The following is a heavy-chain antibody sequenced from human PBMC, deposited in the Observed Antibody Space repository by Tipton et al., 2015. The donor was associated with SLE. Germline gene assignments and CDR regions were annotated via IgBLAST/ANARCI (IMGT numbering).Heavy chain of an antibody. Sequence: TLSLTCTVSGGSISGYYLSWISQSPGKGLEWIGFIYSSVTNYNPSLNSRVTISVDTSKNQFSLKLTSVTAADTAVYYCARADAGYYNGLDVWGQGATVTVSS. CDR2: IYSSVT. J-gene: IGHJ6*02. CDR1: GGSISGYY. V-gene: IGHV4-4*08. CDR3: ARADAGYYNGLDV.